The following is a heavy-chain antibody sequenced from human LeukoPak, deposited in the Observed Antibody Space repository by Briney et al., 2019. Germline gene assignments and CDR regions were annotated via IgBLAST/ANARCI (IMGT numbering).Heavy chain of an antibody. Sequence: PGGSLRLSCAASGFTFCNAWMSWVRQAPGKGLEWVGRIKSKTDGGTTDYAAPVKGRFTISRDDSKNTLYLQMNSLKTEDTAVYYCTTVSDYYDSSGSLDYWGQGTLVTVSS. V-gene: IGHV3-15*01. D-gene: IGHD3-22*01. CDR2: IKSKTDGGTT. CDR1: GFTFCNAW. CDR3: TTVSDYYDSSGSLDY. J-gene: IGHJ4*02.